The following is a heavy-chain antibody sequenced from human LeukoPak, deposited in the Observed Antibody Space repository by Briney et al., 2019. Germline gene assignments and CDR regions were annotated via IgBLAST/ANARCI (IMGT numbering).Heavy chain of an antibody. J-gene: IGHJ4*02. CDR3: ARALFNYDSSGLTY. CDR2: IWYDGSNK. Sequence: GGSLRHSCAASGFTFSSYGMHWVRQAPGKGLEWVALIWYDGSNKYYADSVKGRFTISRDNSKNTLYLQMNSLRAEDTAVYYCARALFNYDSSGLTYWGQGTLVTVSS. CDR1: GFTFSSYG. D-gene: IGHD3-22*01. V-gene: IGHV3-33*01.